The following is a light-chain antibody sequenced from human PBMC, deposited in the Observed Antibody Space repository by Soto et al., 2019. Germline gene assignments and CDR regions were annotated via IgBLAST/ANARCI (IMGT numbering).Light chain of an antibody. CDR2: EVS. J-gene: IGLJ3*02. CDR3: TSFTSINTWV. CDR1: SSDVGGYNY. Sequence: QSALTQPASVSGSPGQSITISCTGTSSDVGGYNYVSWYQQHPGKAPKLMIYEVSNRPSGVSHRFSGSKSGNTASLTISGLQAEDEDDYYCTSFTSINTWVFGGGTKLTVL. V-gene: IGLV2-14*01.